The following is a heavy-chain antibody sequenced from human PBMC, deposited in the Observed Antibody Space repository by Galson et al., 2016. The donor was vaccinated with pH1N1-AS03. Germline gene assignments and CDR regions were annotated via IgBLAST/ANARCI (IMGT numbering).Heavy chain of an antibody. V-gene: IGHV3-13*01. J-gene: IGHJ6*02. CDR2: LGSAGDA. Sequence: SLRLSCAASGFTFSDFDMHWVRQVSRKGLEWVSGLGSAGDAYYAASVKGRFTISRENAKNSLYLQMSSVTAGDTAVYYCARDPHGLDVWGQGTAVTVSS. CDR3: ARDPHGLDV. CDR1: GFTFSDFD.